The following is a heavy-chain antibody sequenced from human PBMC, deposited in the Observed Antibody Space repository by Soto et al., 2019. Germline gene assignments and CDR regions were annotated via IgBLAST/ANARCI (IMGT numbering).Heavy chain of an antibody. CDR1: GFTFSDYY. CDR3: ARAVVVVAATPYYMDV. CDR2: ISSSSSYI. J-gene: IGHJ6*03. D-gene: IGHD2-15*01. Sequence: GGSLRLSCAASGFTFSDYYMSWIRQAPGKGLEWVSYISSSSSYIYYADSVKGRFTISRDNAKNSLYLQMNSLRAEDTAVYYCARAVVVVAATPYYMDVWGKGTTVTVSS. V-gene: IGHV3-11*06.